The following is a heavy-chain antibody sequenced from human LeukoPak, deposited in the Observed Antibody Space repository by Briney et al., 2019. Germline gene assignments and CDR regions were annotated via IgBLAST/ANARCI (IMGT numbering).Heavy chain of an antibody. D-gene: IGHD2-8*02. CDR1: GGSISSGGYS. CDR2: IYYSGST. CDR3: AREGIGTAYFDY. V-gene: IGHV4-31*03. Sequence: SETLSLTCTVSGGSISSGGYSWSWIRQHPGKGLEWIGYIYYSGSTYYNPSLKSRVTISVDTSKNQFSLKLSSVTAADTAVYYCAREGIGTAYFDYWGQGTLVTVSS. J-gene: IGHJ4*02.